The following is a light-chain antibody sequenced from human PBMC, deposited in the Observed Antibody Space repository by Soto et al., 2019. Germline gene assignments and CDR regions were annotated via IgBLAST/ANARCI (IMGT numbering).Light chain of an antibody. J-gene: IGKJ5*01. CDR2: GAS. CDR3: QQYGSSAPIT. V-gene: IGKV3-15*01. CDR1: QSVRSN. Sequence: EIVMTQSPATLSVSPGERATLSCRASQSVRSNLAWYQQKPGQAPRLLIYGASIRATGIPARFSGSGSGTDFTLAISRLESEDFALYYCQQYGSSAPITFGQGTRLEIK.